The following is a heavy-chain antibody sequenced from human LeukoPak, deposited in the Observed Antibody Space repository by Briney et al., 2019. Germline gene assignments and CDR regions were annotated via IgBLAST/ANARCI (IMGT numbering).Heavy chain of an antibody. CDR1: GFTFSTYG. J-gene: IGHJ3*02. Sequence: GGSLRLSCTTSGFTFSTYGMHWVRQAPGKGLEWVAVIWYDGTNRYYADSVKGRFTISRDNSKNTLYLQMNSMRAEDTAVYYCARDQDRAFDIWGQGTMVTVSS. V-gene: IGHV3-33*01. CDR3: ARDQDRAFDI. CDR2: IWYDGTNR.